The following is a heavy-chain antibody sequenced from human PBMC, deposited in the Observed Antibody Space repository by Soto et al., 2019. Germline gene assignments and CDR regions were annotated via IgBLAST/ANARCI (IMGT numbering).Heavy chain of an antibody. D-gene: IGHD7-27*01. CDR1: GFTFSSYD. CDR2: IGTAGDT. Sequence: EVQLVESGGGLVQPGGSLRLSCAASGFTFSSYDMHLVRQARGKGLEWVSAIGTAGDTYYPGSVKGRFTISREDAKNCLYLQMSILRAGDTAVYYCARGELGIVRSYWYFDLWGRGTLVTVSS. V-gene: IGHV3-13*04. J-gene: IGHJ2*01. CDR3: ARGELGIVRSYWYFDL.